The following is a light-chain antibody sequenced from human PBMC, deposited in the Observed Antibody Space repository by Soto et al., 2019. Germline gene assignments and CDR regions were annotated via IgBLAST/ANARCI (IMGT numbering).Light chain of an antibody. CDR1: QSVSSSY. V-gene: IGKV3D-20*02. Sequence: EIVLTQSPDTLSLSPGERATLSCRASQSVSSSYLAWYQQKPGQAPRLLIYGASSRATGIPDRFSGSGSGTDFTLTISSLEPEDFAVYYCQQRSNWPWTFGQGTKVDIK. J-gene: IGKJ1*01. CDR2: GAS. CDR3: QQRSNWPWT.